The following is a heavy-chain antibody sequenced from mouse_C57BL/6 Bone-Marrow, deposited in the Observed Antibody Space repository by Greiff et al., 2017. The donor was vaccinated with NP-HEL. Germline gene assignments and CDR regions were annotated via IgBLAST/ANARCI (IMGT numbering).Heavy chain of an antibody. CDR3: ARGDYGCSYWYFDV. V-gene: IGHV14-2*01. CDR2: IDPEDGGT. Sequence: EVQLQQSGAELVKPGASVKLSCTASGFNINDYYMHWVKQRTEQGLEWIGRIDPEDGGTKYAPKFQGKATLTADTSSNTAYLQLSSLTSEDTAVYYCARGDYGCSYWYFDVWGTGTTVTVSS. J-gene: IGHJ1*03. D-gene: IGHD1-1*01. CDR1: GFNINDYY.